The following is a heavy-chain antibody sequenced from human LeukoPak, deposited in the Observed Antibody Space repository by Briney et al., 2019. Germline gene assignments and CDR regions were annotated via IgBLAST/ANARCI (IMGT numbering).Heavy chain of an antibody. J-gene: IGHJ3*02. D-gene: IGHD6-13*01. CDR2: IKRDGSAK. Sequence: GGSLRLSCAASGFTFSSYWMTWVRQAPGKGLEWVANIKRDGSAKYYVDSVKGRFTISRDNAKNSLYLQMNSLRAEDTAVYYCAREGSAAEDAFDIWGQGTMVTVSS. CDR1: GFTFSSYW. CDR3: AREGSAAEDAFDI. V-gene: IGHV3-7*01.